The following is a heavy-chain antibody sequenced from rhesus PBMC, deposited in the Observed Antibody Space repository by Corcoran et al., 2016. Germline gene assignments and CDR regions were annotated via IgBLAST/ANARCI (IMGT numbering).Heavy chain of an antibody. CDR2: IYGSGSST. CDR1: GGSISSSY. D-gene: IGHD5-36*01. CDR3: ARDQVGYSYGYVSHYFDY. Sequence: QLQLQESGPGLVKPSETLSVTCAVSGGSISSSYWSWIRQAPGKGLEWIGYIYGSGSSTNYNPPLKGRVTLSVDTSKNQLSLKLSSVTAADTAVYYCARDQVGYSYGYVSHYFDYWGQGVLVTVSS. V-gene: IGHV4-169*02. J-gene: IGHJ4*01.